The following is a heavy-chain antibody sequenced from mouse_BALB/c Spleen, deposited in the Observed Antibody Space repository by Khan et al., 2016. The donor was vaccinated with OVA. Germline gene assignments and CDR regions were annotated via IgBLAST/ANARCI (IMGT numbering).Heavy chain of an antibody. J-gene: IGHJ2*01. V-gene: IGHV1-7*01. CDR3: ARDRIDY. CDR2: INPTSGYT. Sequence: VQLQQSGAELAKPGASVKMSCKASGYTFTSYWMHWIKQRPGQGLEWIGYINPTSGYTDYNQKFKDKPTLTADKSSSTAYMQLSSLTSDDSAVYYCARDRIDYWGQGTALTVSS. CDR1: GYTFTSYW.